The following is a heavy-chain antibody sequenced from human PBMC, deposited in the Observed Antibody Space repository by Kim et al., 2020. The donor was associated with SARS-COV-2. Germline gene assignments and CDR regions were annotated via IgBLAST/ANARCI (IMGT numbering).Heavy chain of an antibody. CDR3: ARDGTGLRYFEMDV. V-gene: IGHV4-31*03. Sequence: SETLSLTCTVSGGSISSGGYYWSWIRQHPGKGLEWIGYIYYSGSTYYNPSLKSRVTISVDTSKNQFSLKLSSVTAADTAVYYCARDGTGLRYFEMDVWGQGTTVTVSS. D-gene: IGHD3-9*01. CDR1: GGSISSGGYY. J-gene: IGHJ6*02. CDR2: IYYSGST.